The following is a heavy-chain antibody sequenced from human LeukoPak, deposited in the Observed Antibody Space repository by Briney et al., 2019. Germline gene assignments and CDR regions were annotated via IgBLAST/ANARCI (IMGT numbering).Heavy chain of an antibody. CDR2: IRSKAYRGTT. CDR1: GFTFGDHA. Sequence: GGSLRLSCRDYGFTFGDHAMSWVRQAPGKGLEWVGFIRSKAYRGTTEYAASVKGRFTISRDDSTSIAYLQMNSLRIEDTAVYYCARGPIQLWIHNAMDVWGQGTTVTVSS. V-gene: IGHV3-49*04. J-gene: IGHJ6*02. CDR3: ARGPIQLWIHNAMDV. D-gene: IGHD5-18*01.